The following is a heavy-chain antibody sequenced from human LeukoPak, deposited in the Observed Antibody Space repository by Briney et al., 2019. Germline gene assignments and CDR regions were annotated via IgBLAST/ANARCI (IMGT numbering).Heavy chain of an antibody. Sequence: ASVKVSCKASGYTFTSYGISWVRQAPGQGLEWMGWISAYNGNTNYAQKLQGRVTMTTDTSTSTAYMELRSLRSDDTAVYYCAREGDGYNLEGDAFDIWGQGTMVTVSS. D-gene: IGHD5-24*01. CDR1: GYTFTSYG. CDR3: AREGDGYNLEGDAFDI. V-gene: IGHV1-18*01. CDR2: ISAYNGNT. J-gene: IGHJ3*02.